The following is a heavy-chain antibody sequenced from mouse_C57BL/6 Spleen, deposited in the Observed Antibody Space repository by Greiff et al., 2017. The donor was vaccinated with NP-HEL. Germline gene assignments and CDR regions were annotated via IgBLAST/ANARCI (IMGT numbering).Heavy chain of an antibody. V-gene: IGHV14-4*01. CDR2: IDPENGDT. CDR3: TTYYSSAWFAY. D-gene: IGHD2-12*01. CDR1: GFNIKDDY. J-gene: IGHJ3*01. Sequence: VQLQQSGAELVRPGASVKLSCTASGFNIKDDYMHWVKQRPEQGLEWIGWIDPENGDTEYASKFQGKATITADTSSNTAYLQLSSLTSEDTAVYYCTTYYSSAWFAYWGQGTLVTVSA.